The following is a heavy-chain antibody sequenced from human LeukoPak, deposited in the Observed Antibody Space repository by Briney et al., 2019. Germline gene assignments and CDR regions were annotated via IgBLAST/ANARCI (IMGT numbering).Heavy chain of an antibody. Sequence: GGSLRLSCAASGFSFDDYVMSWVRQAPGKGLEWVSGLNWNGGSTGYADSVKGRFTISRDNAKNSLYLQMNSLRAEDTAVYYCARGRSMIVVVPNDYWGQGTLVTVSS. J-gene: IGHJ4*02. V-gene: IGHV3-20*04. CDR3: ARGRSMIVVVPNDY. D-gene: IGHD3-22*01. CDR1: GFSFDDYV. CDR2: LNWNGGST.